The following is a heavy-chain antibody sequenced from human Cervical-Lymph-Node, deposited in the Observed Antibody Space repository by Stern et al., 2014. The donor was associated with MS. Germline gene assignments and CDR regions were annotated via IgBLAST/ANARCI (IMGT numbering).Heavy chain of an antibody. CDR1: GFTFSRSP. V-gene: IGHV3-30*04. J-gene: IGHJ4*02. D-gene: IGHD4-17*01. Sequence: QVQLEESGGGVVQPGGSLRLSCAASGFTFSRSPMHWVRQAPGKGLEWVAFISSGGNNRYYRDSVKGRFTMSRDNSKNTVYLQMNSLRPEDSAVFYCAREGPTGDHFDYWGQGTLVTVSS. CDR2: ISSGGNNR. CDR3: AREGPTGDHFDY.